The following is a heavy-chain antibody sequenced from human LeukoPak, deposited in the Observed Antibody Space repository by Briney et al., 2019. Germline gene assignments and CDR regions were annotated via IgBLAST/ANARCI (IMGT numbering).Heavy chain of an antibody. CDR3: ARGVHVRVYDSNPHGHY. V-gene: IGHV1-46*01. CDR1: GYTFTSYY. D-gene: IGHD3-22*01. J-gene: IGHJ4*02. Sequence: ASVTVSCKASGYTFTSYYIFWVRQAPGQGLEWMGIINPRTGSTSYSQKFQGRVTMTRDMSTSTVYMELSSLRSEDTALYYCARGVHVRVYDSNPHGHYWGQGTLVTVSS. CDR2: INPRTGST.